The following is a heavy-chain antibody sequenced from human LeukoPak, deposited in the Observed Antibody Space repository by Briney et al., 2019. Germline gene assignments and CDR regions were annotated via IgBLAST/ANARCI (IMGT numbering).Heavy chain of an antibody. CDR2: IIPIFGTA. D-gene: IGHD3-9*01. CDR3: ARDQWRYYDILTGYYPDY. V-gene: IGHV1-69*13. Sequence: ASVKVSCKASGGTFSSYAISWVRQAPGQGLEWMGGIIPIFGTANYAQKFHGRVTITADESTSTAYMELSRLRSDDTAVYYCARDQWRYYDILTGYYPDYWGQGTLVTVSS. CDR1: GGTFSSYA. J-gene: IGHJ4*02.